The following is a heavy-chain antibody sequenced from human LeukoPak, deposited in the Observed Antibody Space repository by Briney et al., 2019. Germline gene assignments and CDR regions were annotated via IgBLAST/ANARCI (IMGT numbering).Heavy chain of an antibody. D-gene: IGHD2-2*01. V-gene: IGHV4-61*01. CDR1: GGSISSSSYY. Sequence: SETLSLTCTVSGGSISSSSYYWGWIRQPPGKGLEWIGYIYYSGSTNYNPSLKSRVTISVDTSKNQFSLKLSSVTAADTAVYYCARDRGYCSSTSCYEYYYYGMDVWGQGTTVTVSS. J-gene: IGHJ6*02. CDR3: ARDRGYCSSTSCYEYYYYGMDV. CDR2: IYYSGST.